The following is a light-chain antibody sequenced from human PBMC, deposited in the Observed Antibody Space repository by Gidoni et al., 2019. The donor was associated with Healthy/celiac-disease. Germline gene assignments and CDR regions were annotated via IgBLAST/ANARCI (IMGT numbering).Light chain of an antibody. CDR2: TAS. CDR3: QQSYSTPRT. J-gene: IGKJ2*01. Sequence: DIQMTQSPSSLSASVGDRVTITCRASQSISSYLHWYQQKPGKAPKLLIYTASSLQSGVPSRFSGSRSGTDFTLTISSLQPEDFATYYCQQSYSTPRTFGQGTNLEIK. V-gene: IGKV1-39*01. CDR1: QSISSY.